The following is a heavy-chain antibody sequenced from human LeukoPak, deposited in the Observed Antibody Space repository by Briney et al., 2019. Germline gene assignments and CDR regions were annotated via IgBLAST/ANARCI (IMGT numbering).Heavy chain of an antibody. J-gene: IGHJ4*02. V-gene: IGHV5-51*01. CDR1: GYSFTTYW. Sequence: HGESLKISCKGSGYSFTTYWIAWVRQVPGKGLEWMGIIYPGDSDTRYSPSFQGQVTFSADKSISTAYLQWSSMKASDTAIYYCARHSEGYSGISFDNWGQGTLVTVSS. CDR3: ARHSEGYSGISFDN. D-gene: IGHD1-26*01. CDR2: IYPGDSDT.